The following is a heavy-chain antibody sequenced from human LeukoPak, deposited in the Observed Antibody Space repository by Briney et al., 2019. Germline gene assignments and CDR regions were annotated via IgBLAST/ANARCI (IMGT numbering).Heavy chain of an antibody. CDR1: GFTFSDYY. CDR3: YGGNAEN. V-gene: IGHV3-11*06. D-gene: IGHD4-23*01. J-gene: IGHJ1*01. CDR2: ISSSRSYT. Sequence: GGSLRLSCVASGFTFSDYYMSWLRQAPGKGLEWVSYISSSRSYTNYADSVKGRFTISRDNAKNTVYLQMNSLRAEDTAVYYCYGGNAENWGQGTLVTVSS.